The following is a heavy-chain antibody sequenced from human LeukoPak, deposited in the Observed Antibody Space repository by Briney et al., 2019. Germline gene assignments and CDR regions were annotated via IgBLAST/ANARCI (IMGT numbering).Heavy chain of an antibody. J-gene: IGHJ4*02. CDR3: AATYCSGGSCPPIDDY. Sequence: ASVKVSCKASGYTFTSYYMHWVRQAPGQGLEWMGIINPSGGSTSYAQKFQGRVTMTRDTPTSTVYMELSSLRSEDTAVYYCAATYCSGGSCPPIDDYWGQGTLVTVSS. D-gene: IGHD2-15*01. V-gene: IGHV1-46*01. CDR1: GYTFTSYY. CDR2: INPSGGST.